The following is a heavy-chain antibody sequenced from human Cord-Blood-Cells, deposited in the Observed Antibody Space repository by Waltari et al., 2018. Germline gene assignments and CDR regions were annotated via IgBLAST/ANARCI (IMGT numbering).Heavy chain of an antibody. CDR1: GGSFSGYY. J-gene: IGHJ3*02. Sequence: QVQLQQWGAGLLKPSETLSLTCAVYGGSFSGYYWSWIRQPPGKGLEWIVEINHSGSTNYNPSLKSRVTISVDTSKNQFSLKLSSVTAADTALYYCARYYDFWSGDAFDIWGQGTMVTVSS. CDR2: INHSGST. V-gene: IGHV4-34*01. CDR3: ARYYDFWSGDAFDI. D-gene: IGHD3-3*01.